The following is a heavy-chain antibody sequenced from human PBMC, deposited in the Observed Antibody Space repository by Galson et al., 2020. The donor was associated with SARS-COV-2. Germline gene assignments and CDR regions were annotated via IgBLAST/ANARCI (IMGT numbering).Heavy chain of an antibody. J-gene: IGHJ6*02. V-gene: IGHV4-59*02. Sequence: SETLSLTCPVSAGSVSTHHWSWIPQPPGKGPEWIGHNYYSGSTNHNPTLKSRVSISMDTSKNQLSLKLTSVTAADTAVYYCARDVSGRDRGHYGRDVWGQGTSVAVSS. CDR2: NYYSGST. CDR3: ARDVSGRDRGHYGRDV. D-gene: IGHD3-10*01. CDR1: AGSVSTHH.